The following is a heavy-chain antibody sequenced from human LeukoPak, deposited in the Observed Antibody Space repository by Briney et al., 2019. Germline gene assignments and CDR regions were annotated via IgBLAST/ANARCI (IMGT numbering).Heavy chain of an antibody. Sequence: KPSETLSLTCTVSGGYISSSSYYWGWIRQPPGKGLEWIGSIYYSGSTYYNPSLKSRVTISVDTSKNQFSLKLSSVTAADTAVYYCARRYCSSTSCYNWFDPWGQGTLVTVSS. V-gene: IGHV4-39*07. CDR1: GGYISSSSYY. D-gene: IGHD2-2*01. CDR2: IYYSGST. J-gene: IGHJ5*02. CDR3: ARRYCSSTSCYNWFDP.